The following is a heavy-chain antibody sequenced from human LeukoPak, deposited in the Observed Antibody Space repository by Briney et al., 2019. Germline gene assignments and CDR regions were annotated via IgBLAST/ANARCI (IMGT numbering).Heavy chain of an antibody. CDR2: IVPILGTA. J-gene: IGHJ4*02. D-gene: IGHD6-13*01. Sequence: SVKVSRKASGGTFSTYAISWVRHAPGQGLGLVGRIVPILGTANYAQNFQGRVTITADRSTTTAYMDMSRVRSEDTAVYYCARVPQGSSWPYYFDYWGQGTLVTVSS. V-gene: IGHV1-69*04. CDR1: GGTFSTYA. CDR3: ARVPQGSSWPYYFDY.